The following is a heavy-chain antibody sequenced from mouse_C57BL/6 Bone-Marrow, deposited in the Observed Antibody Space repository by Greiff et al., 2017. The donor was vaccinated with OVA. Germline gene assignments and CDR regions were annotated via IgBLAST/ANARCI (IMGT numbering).Heavy chain of an antibody. Sequence: VQLKESGAELVRPGSSVKMSCKTSGYTFTSYGINWVKQRPGQGLEWIGYIYIGNGYTEYNEKFKGKATLTSDTSASTAYMQLSSLTSEDSAIYFCARRDYGSSSHFDYWGQGTTLTVSS. CDR3: ARRDYGSSSHFDY. J-gene: IGHJ2*01. CDR2: IYIGNGYT. V-gene: IGHV1-58*01. CDR1: GYTFTSYG. D-gene: IGHD1-1*01.